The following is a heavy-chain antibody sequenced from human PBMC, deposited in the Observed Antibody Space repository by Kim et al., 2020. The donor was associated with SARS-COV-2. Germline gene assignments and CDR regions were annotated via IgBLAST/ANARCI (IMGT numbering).Heavy chain of an antibody. CDR3: ARLIVVVPAAIYWFDP. Sequence: SETLSLTCTVSGGSISSSSYYWGWIRQPPGKGLEWIGSIYYSGSTYYNPSLKSRVTISVDTSENQFSLKLSSVTAADTAVYYCARLIVVVPAAIYWFDPWGQGTLVTVSS. V-gene: IGHV4-39*01. D-gene: IGHD2-2*02. CDR2: IYYSGST. CDR1: GGSISSSSYY. J-gene: IGHJ5*02.